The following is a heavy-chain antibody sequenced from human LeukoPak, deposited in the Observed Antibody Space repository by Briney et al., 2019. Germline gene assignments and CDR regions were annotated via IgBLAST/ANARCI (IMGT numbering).Heavy chain of an antibody. Sequence: SETLSLTCTVSGGSISSSSYYWGWIRQPPGKGLEWIGSIYYSGSTYYNPSLKSRVTISVDTSKNQFSLKLCSVTAADTAVYYCARRALAVAGTPNYYYYMDVRGKGTTVTVSS. V-gene: IGHV4-39*01. CDR1: GGSISSSSYY. D-gene: IGHD6-19*01. CDR2: IYYSGST. CDR3: ARRALAVAGTPNYYYYMDV. J-gene: IGHJ6*03.